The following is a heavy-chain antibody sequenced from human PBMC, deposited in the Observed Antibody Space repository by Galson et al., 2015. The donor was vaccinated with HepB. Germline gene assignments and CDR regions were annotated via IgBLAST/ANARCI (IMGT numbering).Heavy chain of an antibody. Sequence: SLRLSCATSGFTFRNYGIHWVRQAPGLGLEWVALISDDGRKLYYLDSVEGRFTISRDYSQNTVYLQLNSLRPEDTAIYYCAKDLRGKYSLENWGQGTPVTVSS. J-gene: IGHJ1*01. CDR2: ISDDGRKL. D-gene: IGHD1-1*01. CDR3: AKDLRGKYSLEN. CDR1: GFTFRNYG. V-gene: IGHV3-30*18.